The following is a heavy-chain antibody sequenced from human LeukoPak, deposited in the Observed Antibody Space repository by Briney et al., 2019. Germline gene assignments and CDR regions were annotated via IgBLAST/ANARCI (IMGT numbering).Heavy chain of an antibody. J-gene: IGHJ4*02. V-gene: IGHV3-23*01. D-gene: IGHD2-15*01. CDR2: ISGSGGTT. CDR3: AKDRGMFLVGYLDY. Sequence: PGGSQRLSCAASGFTFSSYAMSWVRQAPGKGLEWVSAISGSGGTTYYADSVKGRFTISRDNSKNTLYLQMNSLRAEDTAVYYCAKDRGMFLVGYLDYWGQGTLVTVSS. CDR1: GFTFSSYA.